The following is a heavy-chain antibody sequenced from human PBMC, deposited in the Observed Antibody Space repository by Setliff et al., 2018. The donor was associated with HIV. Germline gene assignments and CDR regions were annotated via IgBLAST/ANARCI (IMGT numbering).Heavy chain of an antibody. V-gene: IGHV4-38-2*02. CDR3: ARGGEGEFLWFGNFSYYIDY. Sequence: SETLSLTCTVSGYSISSGYYWGWIRQPPGKGLEWIGSIYHSGSTYYNSSLKSRVTISVDTSKNQFSLRLTSVTAADTAVYYCARGGEGEFLWFGNFSYYIDYWGQGTLVTVSS. J-gene: IGHJ4*02. CDR1: GYSISSGYY. CDR2: IYHSGST. D-gene: IGHD3-10*01.